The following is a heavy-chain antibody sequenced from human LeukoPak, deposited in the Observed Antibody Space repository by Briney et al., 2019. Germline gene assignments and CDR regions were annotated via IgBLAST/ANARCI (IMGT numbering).Heavy chain of an antibody. V-gene: IGHV3-30*18. D-gene: IGHD6-13*01. CDR1: GFAFSNYG. CDR2: ISNDGSGN. Sequence: GGSLRLSCAASGFAFSNYGMHWVRQAPGKGLEWVAVISNDGSGNSYAGSVEGRFTISRDNSKNTLDLQMNSLRTEDTAVYYCAKPYRGYSSSWFGIFDYWGQGTLVTLSS. J-gene: IGHJ4*02. CDR3: AKPYRGYSSSWFGIFDY.